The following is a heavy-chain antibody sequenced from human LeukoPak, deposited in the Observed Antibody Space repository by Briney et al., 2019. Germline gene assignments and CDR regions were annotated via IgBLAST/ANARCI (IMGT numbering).Heavy chain of an antibody. V-gene: IGHV4-4*07. J-gene: IGHJ4*02. CDR3: ARSPHSSGPYHFDY. Sequence: SETLSLTCTVSGGSISSYYWSWIRQPAGKGLEWIGRIYTSGSTNYNPSLKSRVTMSVDTSKNQFSLKLSSVTAADTAVYYGARSPHSSGPYHFDYWGQGTLVTVSS. CDR2: IYTSGST. CDR1: GGSISSYY. D-gene: IGHD6-19*01.